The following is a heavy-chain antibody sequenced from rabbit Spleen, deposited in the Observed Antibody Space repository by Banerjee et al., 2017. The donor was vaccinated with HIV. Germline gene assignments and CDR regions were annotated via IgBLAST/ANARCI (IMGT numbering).Heavy chain of an antibody. V-gene: IGHV1S45*01. J-gene: IGHJ2*01. D-gene: IGHD2-1*01. CDR2: INDAVSI. CDR3: ARWSVASGDTYAFDP. Sequence: QEQLVESGGGLVQPEGSLTLTCKASGFTISSNYRICWVRQAPGEGLEWIACINDAVSIQYATWAKGRFTISPTSSTTVTLQMTSLTAADTATYFCARWSVASGDTYAFDPWGPGTLVTVS. CDR1: GFTISSNYR.